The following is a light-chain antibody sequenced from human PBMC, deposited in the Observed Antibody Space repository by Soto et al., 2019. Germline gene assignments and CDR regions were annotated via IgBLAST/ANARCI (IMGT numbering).Light chain of an antibody. CDR2: GAS. CDR3: QQYYSYPIT. Sequence: DIQMTQSPSSLSASVGDSVTITYRASQGIYNDLSWFQQKPGKATKSLFYGASRLYGGVPSKFSGSGTGTEFTLTISSLQPEDFASYYCQQYYSYPITFGQGTRLEIE. J-gene: IGKJ5*01. V-gene: IGKV1-16*02. CDR1: QGIYND.